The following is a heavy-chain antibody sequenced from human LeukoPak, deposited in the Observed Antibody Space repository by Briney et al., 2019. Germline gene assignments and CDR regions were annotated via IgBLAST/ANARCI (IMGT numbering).Heavy chain of an antibody. CDR3: ARDYGPPPAIAAAGTDY. CDR2: ISAYNGNT. Sequence: ASVKVSCKASGYTFTGYYMHWVRQAPGQGLEWMGWISAYNGNTNYAQKLQGRVTMTTDTSTSTAYMELRSLRSDDTAVYYCARDYGPPPAIAAAGTDYWGQGTLVTVSS. CDR1: GYTFTGYY. V-gene: IGHV1-18*04. D-gene: IGHD6-13*01. J-gene: IGHJ4*02.